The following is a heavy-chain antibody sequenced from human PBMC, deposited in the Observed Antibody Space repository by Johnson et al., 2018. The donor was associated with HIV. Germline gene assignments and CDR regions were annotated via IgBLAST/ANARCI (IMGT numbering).Heavy chain of an antibody. V-gene: IGHV3-53*01. CDR3: ARDRGVFWNNDYKGDAFDI. CDR1: GFTVSNNY. CDR2: LHSDGST. J-gene: IGHJ3*02. Sequence: VQLVESGGGLIQPGGSLRLSCAASGFTVSNNYMSWVRQAPGKGLEWVSILHSDGSTYHADSVKGRFTLSRDNSKNTLYLQMNSLRAEDTAVYYCARDRGVFWNNDYKGDAFDIWGQGTMVTVSS. D-gene: IGHD3-3*01.